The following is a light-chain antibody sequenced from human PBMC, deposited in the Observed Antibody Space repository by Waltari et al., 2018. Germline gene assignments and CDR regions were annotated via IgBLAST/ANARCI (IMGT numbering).Light chain of an antibody. CDR2: KAS. CDR3: QHYNILYT. Sequence: DIQMTQSTSTLSASVGDRVTITCRDSQSIFNWLAWYQQKLGKAPKLLISKASSLESGVPSIFVVVVSTTEFTLTICCLQPDDFATYFCQHYNILYTFGQGTKLEI. J-gene: IGKJ2*01. CDR1: QSIFNW. V-gene: IGKV1-5*03.